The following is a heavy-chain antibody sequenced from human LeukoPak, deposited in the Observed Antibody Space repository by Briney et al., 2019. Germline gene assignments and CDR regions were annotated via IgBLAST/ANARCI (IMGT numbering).Heavy chain of an antibody. CDR2: TNPNSGGT. CDR1: GYTFTGYY. J-gene: IGHJ5*02. V-gene: IGHV1-2*02. CDR3: ARVRSRIAAAGPKRNWFAP. D-gene: IGHD6-13*01. Sequence: ASVKVSCKASGYTFTGYYMHWVRQAPGQGLEWMGWTNPNSGGTNYAQKFQGRVTMTRDTSISTAYMELSRLRSDDTAVYYCARVRSRIAAAGPKRNWFAPWGQGTLVTVSS.